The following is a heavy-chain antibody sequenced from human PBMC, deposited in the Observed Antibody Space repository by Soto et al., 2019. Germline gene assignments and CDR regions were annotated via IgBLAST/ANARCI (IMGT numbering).Heavy chain of an antibody. Sequence: PGESLKISCKGSGYSFTSYWIGWVRQMPGKGLEWMGIIYPGDSDTRYSPSFQGQVTISADKSISTAYLQWSSLKASDTAMYYGARLGLCGGDCYSSHYYYYMDVWGKGTTVTVSS. CDR3: ARLGLCGGDCYSSHYYYYMDV. V-gene: IGHV5-51*01. D-gene: IGHD2-21*01. CDR2: IYPGDSDT. CDR1: GYSFTSYW. J-gene: IGHJ6*03.